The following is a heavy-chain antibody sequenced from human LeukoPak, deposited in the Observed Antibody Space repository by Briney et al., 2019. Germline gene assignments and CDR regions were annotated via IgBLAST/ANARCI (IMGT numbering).Heavy chain of an antibody. CDR2: ITPGGGA. D-gene: IGHD6-19*01. CDR3: VRDKRREVAGYYFDY. Sequence: ASVKVSCKASGFDFNTYYMHWVRQAPRQGLEWLGIITPGGGASYAEKFQGRVTMTRHTATSTLYMELSSLTSEDSAIYYCVRDKRREVAGYYFDYWGQGTLVTVSS. CDR1: GFDFNTYY. J-gene: IGHJ4*02. V-gene: IGHV1-46*02.